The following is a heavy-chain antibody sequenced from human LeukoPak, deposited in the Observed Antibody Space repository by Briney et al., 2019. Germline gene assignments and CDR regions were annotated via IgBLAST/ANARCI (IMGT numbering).Heavy chain of an antibody. CDR1: GYTFTGYY. CDR3: ARGLSSGDY. CDR2: INPNSGNT. V-gene: IGHV1-8*02. J-gene: IGHJ4*02. Sequence: ASVKVSCRASGYTFTGYYMHWVRQAPGQGLEWMGRINPNSGNTGYAQKFQGRVTMTRNTSISTAYMELSSLRSEDTAVYYCARGLSSGDYWGQGTLVTVSS. D-gene: IGHD6-19*01.